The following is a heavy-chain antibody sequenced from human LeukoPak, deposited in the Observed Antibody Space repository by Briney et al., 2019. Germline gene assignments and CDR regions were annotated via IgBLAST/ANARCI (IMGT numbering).Heavy chain of an antibody. CDR3: ARDVSDIAAAAPGDY. D-gene: IGHD6-13*01. J-gene: IGHJ4*02. CDR1: GFTFSSYA. V-gene: IGHV3-30-3*01. CDR2: ISYDGSNK. Sequence: GGSLRLSCAASGFTFSSYAMHWVRQAPGKGLEWVAVISYDGSNKYYADSVKGRFTISRDNSKNTLYLQMNSLRAEDTAVYYCARDVSDIAAAAPGDYWGQGTLVTVSS.